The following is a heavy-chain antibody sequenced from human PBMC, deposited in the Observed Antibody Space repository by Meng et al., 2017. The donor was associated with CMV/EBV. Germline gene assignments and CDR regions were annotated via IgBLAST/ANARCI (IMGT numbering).Heavy chain of an antibody. CDR3: ARGITIFDAIDH. V-gene: IGHV3-43*01. CDR2: ISWDGRIT. Sequence: GGSLRLSCAASGFNFGDYTMHWVRQAPGKGLEWVSLISWDGRITYYGDSVKGRFTISRDNSKNSLYMQMNSLRPEDSAFYYCARGITIFDAIDHWGQGTLVTVSS. J-gene: IGHJ4*02. D-gene: IGHD3-3*01. CDR1: GFNFGDYT.